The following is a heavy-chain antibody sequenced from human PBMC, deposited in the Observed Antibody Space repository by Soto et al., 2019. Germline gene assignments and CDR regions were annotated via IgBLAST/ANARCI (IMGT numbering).Heavy chain of an antibody. J-gene: IGHJ4*02. CDR3: ARSYCSGGSCWKYYFDY. CDR1: GGPISSGDYY. D-gene: IGHD2-15*01. Sequence: SETLSLTCTVSGGPISSGDYYWSWIRQPPGKGLEWIGYIYYSGSTYYNPSLKSRVTISVDTSKNQFSLKLSSVTAADTAVYYCARSYCSGGSCWKYYFDYWGQGTLVTVSS. CDR2: IYYSGST. V-gene: IGHV4-30-4*01.